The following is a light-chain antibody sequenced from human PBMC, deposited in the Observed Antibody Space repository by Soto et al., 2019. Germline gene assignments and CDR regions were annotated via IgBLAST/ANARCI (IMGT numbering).Light chain of an antibody. CDR2: DVS. Sequence: DIQMTQSPSTLSASVGHRVTITFRASQTISTWLVWYQQKPGKAPKLLIYDVSTLGSGVPSRFSGSGSGTDFTLTISSLQPDDSATYCCQQCNTFWTFGQGTKVDI. CDR1: QTISTW. CDR3: QQCNTFWT. J-gene: IGKJ1*01. V-gene: IGKV1-5*01.